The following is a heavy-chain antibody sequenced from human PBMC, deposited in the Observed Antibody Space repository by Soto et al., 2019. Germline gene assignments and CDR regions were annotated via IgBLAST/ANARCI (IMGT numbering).Heavy chain of an antibody. CDR3: ARGQVVGAQH. V-gene: IGHV3-74*01. CDR1: GFTFSSYW. CDR2: INSDGSST. D-gene: IGHD2-15*01. J-gene: IGHJ4*02. Sequence: GGSLRLSCAASGFTFSSYWMHWVRQAPGKGQVWVSRINSDGSSTSYADSVKGRFTISRDNAKNTLYLQMNSLRAADTAVYYCARGQVVGAQHWGQGTLVTVSS.